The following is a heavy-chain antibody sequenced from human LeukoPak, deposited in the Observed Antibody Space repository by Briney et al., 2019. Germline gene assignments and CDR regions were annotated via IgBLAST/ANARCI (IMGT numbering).Heavy chain of an antibody. J-gene: IGHJ4*02. V-gene: IGHV3-48*01. CDR2: ITSSSNTV. D-gene: IGHD6-19*01. CDR3: ARLLSGWYLADY. Sequence: GGSLRLSCAASGFTFSNYNMFWARQAPGKGLEWVSYITSSSNTVHYADSVKGRFTLSRDNAKSSLYLQMNSLRAEDTAIYYCARLLSGWYLADYWGQGTLVTVSS. CDR1: GFTFSNYN.